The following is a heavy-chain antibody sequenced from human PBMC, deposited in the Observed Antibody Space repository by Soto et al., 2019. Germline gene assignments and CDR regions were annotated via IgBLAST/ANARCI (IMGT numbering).Heavy chain of an antibody. V-gene: IGHV1-46*01. CDR2: INPSDGST. CDR1: GYTFTSYD. Sequence: QVQLVQSGAEVKRPGASVKVSCKASGYTFTSYDINWVRQAPGQGLEWMGIINPSDGSTTYAQKFQGRVTQTRDTSTSTVYMELSSLRSEDRAVYYCARGYGSGNFYALWGQGTLVTVSS. CDR3: ARGYGSGNFYAL. J-gene: IGHJ4*02. D-gene: IGHD3-10*01.